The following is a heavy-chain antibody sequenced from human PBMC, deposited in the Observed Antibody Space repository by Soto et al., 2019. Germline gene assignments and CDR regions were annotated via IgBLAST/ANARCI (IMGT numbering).Heavy chain of an antibody. V-gene: IGHV4-59*08. Sequence: SETLSLTCAVSGYSISSYYWSWIRQPPGKGLEWIGYIYYSGSTNYNPSLKSRVTISVDTSKNQFSLKLSSVTAADTAVYYCARQGPYGMDVWGKGTTVTVSS. CDR3: ARQGPYGMDV. J-gene: IGHJ6*04. CDR2: IYYSGST. CDR1: GYSISSYY.